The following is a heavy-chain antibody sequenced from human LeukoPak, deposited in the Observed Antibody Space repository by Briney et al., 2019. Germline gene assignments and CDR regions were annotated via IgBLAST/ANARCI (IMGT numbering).Heavy chain of an antibody. CDR2: ISSDGSNR. J-gene: IGHJ3*02. CDR3: AKDFRVAEELWFGELWNAFGI. V-gene: IGHV3-30*18. Sequence: GGSLRLSCAASGFTFSGYGMHWVRQAPDKGLEWVALISSDGSNRIYADSVKGRFSISRDNSKNTLYLQVNSLRIEDTAVYYCAKDFRVAEELWFGELWNAFGIWGQGIRVAVSS. D-gene: IGHD3-10*01. CDR1: GFTFSGYG.